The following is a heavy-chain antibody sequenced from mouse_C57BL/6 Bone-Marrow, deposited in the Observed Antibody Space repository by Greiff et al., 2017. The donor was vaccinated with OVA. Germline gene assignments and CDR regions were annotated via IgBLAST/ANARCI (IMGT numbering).Heavy chain of an antibody. V-gene: IGHV1-72*01. CDR2: IDPNSGGT. Sequence: QVQLKESGAELVKPGASVKLSCKASGYTFTSYWMHWVKQRPGRGLEWIGRIDPNSGGTKYNEKFKSKSTLTVDKPSSTAYMQLNSLTSEDAAVYDCARSDWFAYWGQGTLVTVSA. CDR1: GYTFTSYW. J-gene: IGHJ3*01. CDR3: ARSDWFAY.